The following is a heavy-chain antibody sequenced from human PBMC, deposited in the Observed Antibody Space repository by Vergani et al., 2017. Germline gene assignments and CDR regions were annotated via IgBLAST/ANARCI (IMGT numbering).Heavy chain of an antibody. CDR1: GFTFNHYA. V-gene: IGHV3-23*01. CDR3: ANANPRNSGYDYLYYYNAMDV. D-gene: IGHD5-12*01. J-gene: IGHJ6*02. Sequence: EVQLLESGGDLVQPGGSLRLSCAASGFTFNHYAMNWVRQAPGKGLEWVSGISGSGGSTYYAGSVKGRFTISRDSSKNTLYLQMNSLSAGDTAVYYCANANPRNSGYDYLYYYNAMDVLGQGTTVTVSS. CDR2: ISGSGGST.